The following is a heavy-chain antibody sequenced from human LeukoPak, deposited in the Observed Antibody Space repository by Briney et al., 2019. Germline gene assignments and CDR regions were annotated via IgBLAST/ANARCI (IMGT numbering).Heavy chain of an antibody. CDR3: ASAQTYSGGWYPYFDY. CDR2: ISAYNGNT. Sequence: GASVKVSCKASGGTFSSYAISWVRQAPGQGPEWMGWISAYNGNTNYAQKLQGRVTMTRDTSISTAYMELSRLRSDDTAVYYCASAQTYSGGWYPYFDYWGQGTLVTVSS. V-gene: IGHV1-18*01. J-gene: IGHJ4*02. CDR1: GGTFSSYA. D-gene: IGHD6-19*01.